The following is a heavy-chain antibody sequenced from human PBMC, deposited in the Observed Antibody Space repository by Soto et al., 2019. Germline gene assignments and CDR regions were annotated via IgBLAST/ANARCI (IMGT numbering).Heavy chain of an antibody. CDR1: GFSLSTSGVG. J-gene: IGHJ3*02. Sequence: SGPTLVNPXQTLTLTCTFSGFSLSTSGVGVGWIRQPPGKALEWLALIFWNDDKRYSPSLKSRLTITEDTSKHQVVLTMTNMDPVDTATYSCAHRALGTVSDAFDIWGQGTMVTVSS. D-gene: IGHD2-21*02. CDR2: IFWNDDK. V-gene: IGHV2-5*01. CDR3: AHRALGTVSDAFDI.